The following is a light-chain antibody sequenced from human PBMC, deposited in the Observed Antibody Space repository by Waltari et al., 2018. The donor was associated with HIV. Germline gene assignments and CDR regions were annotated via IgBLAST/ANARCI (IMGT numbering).Light chain of an antibody. J-gene: IGLJ2*01. Sequence: QSVLTQPPSASGTPGQRVTISCSGSSSNIGINSVNWYQQFPGTAPKLLIYTNNQRPSEVPKRFSASQSGTSSSLATSRLQSEDEADYYCEAWDDILNGVVFGGGTKLTVL. CDR2: TNN. CDR1: SSNIGINS. CDR3: EAWDDILNGVV. V-gene: IGLV1-44*01.